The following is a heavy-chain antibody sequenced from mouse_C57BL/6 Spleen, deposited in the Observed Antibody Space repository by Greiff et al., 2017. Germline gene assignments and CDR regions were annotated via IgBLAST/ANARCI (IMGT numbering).Heavy chain of an antibody. V-gene: IGHV1-50*01. D-gene: IGHD1-1*01. CDR2: IDPSDSDT. Sequence: QVQLQQPGAELVKPGASVKLSCKASGYTFTSYWMQWVNQRPGQGLEWIGEIDPSDSDTNYNQKFKGKATLTVDTSSSTAYMQLSSLTSEDSAVYYCATSYGSSPWFAYWGQGTLVTVSA. CDR1: GYTFTSYW. CDR3: ATSYGSSPWFAY. J-gene: IGHJ3*01.